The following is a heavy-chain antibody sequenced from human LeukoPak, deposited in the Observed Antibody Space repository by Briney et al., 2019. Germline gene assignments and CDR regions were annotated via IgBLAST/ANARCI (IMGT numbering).Heavy chain of an antibody. J-gene: IGHJ4*02. V-gene: IGHV3-23*01. CDR2: ISGSGGST. D-gene: IGHD3-22*01. CDR1: GFTFSSYA. CDR3: AKSASYYDGSGYYVGYFDY. Sequence: GGSLRLSCAASGFTFSSYAMSWVRQAPGKGLEWVSAISGSGGSTYYADSVKGRFTISRDNSKNTLYLQMTSLRAEDTALYYCAKSASYYDGSGYYVGYFDYWGQGTLVTVSS.